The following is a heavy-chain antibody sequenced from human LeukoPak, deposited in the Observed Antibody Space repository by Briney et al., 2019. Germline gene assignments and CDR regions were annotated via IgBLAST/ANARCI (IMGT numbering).Heavy chain of an antibody. CDR1: RFTVSSNY. Sequence: GGSLRLSCAASRFTVSSNYMSWVRQAPGKGLEWVSVIYSGGSTYYADSVKGRFTISRDNSKNTLYLQMNSLRAEDTAVYYCTHSSSSFQGEGSYYYYYMDAWGKGTTVTVSS. CDR2: IYSGGST. D-gene: IGHD6-6*01. V-gene: IGHV3-66*01. J-gene: IGHJ6*03. CDR3: THSSSSFQGEGSYYYYYMDA.